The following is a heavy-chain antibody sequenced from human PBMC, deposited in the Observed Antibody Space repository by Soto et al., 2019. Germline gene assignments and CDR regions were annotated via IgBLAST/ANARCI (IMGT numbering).Heavy chain of an antibody. CDR1: GYTFTSYY. CDR2: INPSGGST. CDR3: ARAIVVANNWFDP. Sequence: QVQLVQSGAEVKKPGASVKVSCKASGYTFTSYYMHWVRQAPGQGLEWMGIINPSGGSTSYAQKFQGRVTMTRHTSTSTVYRELNSLRSEDTAVYYCARAIVVANNWFDPWGQGTLVTVSS. D-gene: IGHD2-21*01. J-gene: IGHJ5*02. V-gene: IGHV1-46*01.